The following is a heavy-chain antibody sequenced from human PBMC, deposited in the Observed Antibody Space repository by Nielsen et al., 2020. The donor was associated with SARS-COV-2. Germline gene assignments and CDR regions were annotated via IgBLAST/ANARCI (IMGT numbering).Heavy chain of an antibody. V-gene: IGHV3-30*03. D-gene: IGHD3-10*01. J-gene: IGHJ6*03. Sequence: GESLKISCAASGFTFSSYGMHWVRQAPGKGLEWVAVISYDGSNKYYADSVKGRFTISRDNSKNTLYLQMNSLRAEDTAVYYCARLSGPHYYYYYMDVWGKGTTVTVSS. CDR2: ISYDGSNK. CDR1: GFTFSSYG. CDR3: ARLSGPHYYYYYMDV.